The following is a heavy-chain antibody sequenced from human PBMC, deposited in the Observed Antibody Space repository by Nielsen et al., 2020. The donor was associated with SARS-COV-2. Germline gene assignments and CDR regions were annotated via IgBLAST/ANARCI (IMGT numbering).Heavy chain of an antibody. Sequence: SETLSLTCSVSGDSFSTSYLRWIRQPPGKGLEWIGYIYYSGSTNYNPSLESRVTISIDTSKHQFSLRLSSVTAADTAIYYCARERDFWSGYKAFEIWGQGTVVTVSS. CDR3: ARERDFWSGYKAFEI. CDR1: GDSFSTSY. D-gene: IGHD3-3*01. J-gene: IGHJ3*02. V-gene: IGHV4-59*01. CDR2: IYYSGST.